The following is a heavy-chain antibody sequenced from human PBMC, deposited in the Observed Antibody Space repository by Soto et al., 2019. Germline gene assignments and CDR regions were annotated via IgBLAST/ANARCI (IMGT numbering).Heavy chain of an antibody. V-gene: IGHV1-18*04. D-gene: IGHD3-16*01. CDR1: GYTFTNYG. CDR2: ISPYSGHT. J-gene: IGHJ3*01. CDR3: VRDWGGRINAVDF. Sequence: QGHMVQSGGEVKKPGASVKVSCKASGYTFTNYGISWVRQAPGQGLEWVGWISPYSGHTNYARRLQGRVLMTMDTSATTVYMELRSLRSDDTAVYYCVRDWGGRINAVDFWGQGTMVTVSS.